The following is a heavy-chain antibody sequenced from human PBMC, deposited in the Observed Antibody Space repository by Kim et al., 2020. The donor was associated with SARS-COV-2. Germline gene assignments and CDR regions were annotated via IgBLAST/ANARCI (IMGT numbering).Heavy chain of an antibody. V-gene: IGHV4-39*01. CDR3: ARLVGATGAFDI. J-gene: IGHJ3*02. CDR1: GGSISSSSYF. Sequence: SETLSLSCTVSGGSISSSSYFWAWIRQPPGKGLEWIASISYTGSTYYNPSLKSRVTISVDTSRNQFSMRLSSVTAADTAVYYCARLVGATGAFDIWGQGTMLTVSS. CDR2: ISYTGST. D-gene: IGHD5-12*01.